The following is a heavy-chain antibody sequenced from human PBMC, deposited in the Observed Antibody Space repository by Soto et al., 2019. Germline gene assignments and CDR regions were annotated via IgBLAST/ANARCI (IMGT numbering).Heavy chain of an antibody. Sequence: EVQLLESGGGLVQPGGSLRLCCAASGFTFSSYAMRWVRKAPGKGLEWVSTISGSGGSTYYADSVKGRFTISRDNSKNTLYLQMNSLRAEDTAVYYCARRGSGNYYDYWGQGTLVTVSS. CDR3: ARRGSGNYYDY. V-gene: IGHV3-23*01. J-gene: IGHJ4*02. CDR1: GFTFSSYA. D-gene: IGHD1-26*01. CDR2: ISGSGGST.